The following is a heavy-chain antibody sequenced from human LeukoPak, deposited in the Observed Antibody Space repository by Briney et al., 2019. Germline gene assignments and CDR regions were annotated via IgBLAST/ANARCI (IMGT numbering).Heavy chain of an antibody. V-gene: IGHV4-59*01. CDR1: GGSIRSYH. J-gene: IGHJ4*02. D-gene: IGHD2-21*02. Sequence: SETLSLTCTVSGGSIRSYHWSWIRQPPGKRLEWIGYIYDSGSTNYNPSLKSRVTISIDTSKNQFSPKLSSVTAADTAVYYCAREAYCGGDCYSGFDYWGQGTLVTVSS. CDR3: AREAYCGGDCYSGFDY. CDR2: IYDSGST.